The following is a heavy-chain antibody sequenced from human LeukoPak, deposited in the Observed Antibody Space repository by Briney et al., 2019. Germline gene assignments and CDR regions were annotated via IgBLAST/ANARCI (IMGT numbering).Heavy chain of an antibody. J-gene: IGHJ4*02. CDR2: VFYSGST. CDR3: ARNSTTVNHAYKLFDY. V-gene: IGHV4-39*01. Sequence: SETLSLTCTVSGDFITSGSGIFYWGWIRQSPGKGLEWIGSVFYSGSTSYNPSLKSRVTISVDTSKNQFSLKLSSVTAADTAVYYCARNSTTVNHAYKLFDYWGRGTLVTVSS. CDR1: GDFITSGSGIFY. D-gene: IGHD4-17*01.